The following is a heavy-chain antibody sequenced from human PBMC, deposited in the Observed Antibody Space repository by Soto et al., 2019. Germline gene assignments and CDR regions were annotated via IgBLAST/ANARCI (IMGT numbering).Heavy chain of an antibody. CDR1: GFTFSDYY. V-gene: IGHV3-11*06. D-gene: IGHD5-12*01. CDR3: ARVPIVAPDD. Sequence: QVQLVESGGGLVKPGGSLRLSCAASGFTFSDYYMSWIRQAPGKGLEWVSYISSSSSYTNYADSVKGRFTISRDNAKNSRDLQMNSLRAGDTAVYYCARVPIVAPDDRGQGTLVTVSS. J-gene: IGHJ4*02. CDR2: ISSSSSYT.